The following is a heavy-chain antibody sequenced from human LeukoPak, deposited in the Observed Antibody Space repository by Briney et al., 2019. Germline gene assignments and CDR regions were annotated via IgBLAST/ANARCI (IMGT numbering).Heavy chain of an antibody. CDR1: GGSISSGDYY. Sequence: SQTLSLTCTVSGGSISSGDYYWSWIRQPPGKGLEWIGYIYYSGGTYYNPSLKSRVTISVDTSKNQFSLKLSSVTAADTAVYYCARDRYSGSRTTFYYFDCWGQGTLVTVSS. V-gene: IGHV4-30-4*08. D-gene: IGHD1-26*01. CDR3: ARDRYSGSRTTFYYFDC. CDR2: IYYSGGT. J-gene: IGHJ4*02.